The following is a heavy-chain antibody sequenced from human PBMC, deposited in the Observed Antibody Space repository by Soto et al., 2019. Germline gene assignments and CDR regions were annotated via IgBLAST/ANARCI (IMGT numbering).Heavy chain of an antibody. V-gene: IGHV3-23*01. D-gene: IGHD3-9*01. CDR2: ISGSGGST. Sequence: EVQLLESGGGLVQPGGSLRLCCAASGFTFSSYAMSWVRQAPGKGLEWVSAISGSGGSTYYADSVKGRFTISRDNSKNTLYLQMNSLRADDTAVYYCAKGSRLRYFDWLLFCDYWGQGTLVTVSS. CDR1: GFTFSSYA. J-gene: IGHJ4*02. CDR3: AKGSRLRYFDWLLFCDY.